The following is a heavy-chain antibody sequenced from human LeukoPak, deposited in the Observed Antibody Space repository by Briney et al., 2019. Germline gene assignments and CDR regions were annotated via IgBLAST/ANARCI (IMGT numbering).Heavy chain of an antibody. D-gene: IGHD5-12*01. Sequence: SETLSLTCIVSGGSISSSSYYWDWIRQAPGEGLEWIGNFYDSGNTRYNPSLKSRVTISGDTSKNQFSLKLTSVTAADTAVYYCARRTRPGYSGYESAFDIWGQGTMVTVSS. CDR2: FYDSGNT. CDR1: GGSISSSSYY. V-gene: IGHV4-39*01. J-gene: IGHJ3*02. CDR3: ARRTRPGYSGYESAFDI.